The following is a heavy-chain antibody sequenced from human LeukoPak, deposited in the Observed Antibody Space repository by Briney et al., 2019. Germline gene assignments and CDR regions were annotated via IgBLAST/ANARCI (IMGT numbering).Heavy chain of an antibody. CDR2: ISGGGGST. CDR3: ARDAEGYCTNGVCPREYYYYYGMDV. Sequence: PGGSLRLSCAASGFTFSSYAMSWVRQSPGKGLEWVSAISGGGGSTYYADSVKGRFTISRDNSKNTLYLQMNSLRAEDTAVYYCARDAEGYCTNGVCPREYYYYYGMDVWGQGTTVTVSS. D-gene: IGHD2-8*01. V-gene: IGHV3-23*01. CDR1: GFTFSSYA. J-gene: IGHJ6*02.